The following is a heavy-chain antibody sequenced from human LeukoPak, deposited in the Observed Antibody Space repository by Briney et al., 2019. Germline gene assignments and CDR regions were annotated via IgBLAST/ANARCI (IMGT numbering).Heavy chain of an antibody. CDR3: ATEETCSGGSCYYY. CDR1: GYTFTDYY. D-gene: IGHD2-15*01. CDR2: INPNSGDT. Sequence: ASVKVSCKTSGYTFTDYYMHWVRQAPGQGLEWMGRINPNSGDTNYAQKFQGRVTMTRDTSISAAYMELSRLPSNDTAVYYCATEETCSGGSCYYYWGQGTLVTVSS. V-gene: IGHV1-2*06. J-gene: IGHJ4*02.